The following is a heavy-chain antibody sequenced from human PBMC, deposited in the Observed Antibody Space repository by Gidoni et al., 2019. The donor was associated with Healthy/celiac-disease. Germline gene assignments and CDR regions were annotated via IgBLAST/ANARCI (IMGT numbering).Heavy chain of an antibody. Sequence: QVTLRESGPALVKPTQTLTLTCTFSGFSLSTSRMCVSWIRQPPGKALEWLALIDWDDDKYYSTSLKTRLTISKDTSNNQVVLTMTNMDPVDTATYYCARMYGAPYGVAVTTVGFDYWGQGTLVTVSS. CDR1: GFSLSTSRMC. CDR2: IDWDDDK. V-gene: IGHV2-70*01. D-gene: IGHD4-17*01. J-gene: IGHJ4*02. CDR3: ARMYGAPYGVAVTTVGFDY.